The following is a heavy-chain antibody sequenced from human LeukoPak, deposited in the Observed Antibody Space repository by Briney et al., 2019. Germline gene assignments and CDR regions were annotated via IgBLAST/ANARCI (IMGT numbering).Heavy chain of an antibody. J-gene: IGHJ2*01. CDR2: IYYSGST. CDR3: ASTTVTSRSVWYFDL. D-gene: IGHD4-17*01. CDR1: GGSISSSSYY. Sequence: SETLSLTCTASGGSISSSSYYWGWIRQPPGKGLEWIGSIYYSGSTYYNPSLKSRVTISVDTSKNQFSLKLSSVTAADTAVYYCASTTVTSRSVWYFDLWGRGTLVTVSS. V-gene: IGHV4-39*01.